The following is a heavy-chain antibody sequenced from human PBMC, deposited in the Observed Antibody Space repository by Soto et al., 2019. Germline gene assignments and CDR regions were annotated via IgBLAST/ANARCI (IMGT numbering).Heavy chain of an antibody. J-gene: IGHJ4*02. D-gene: IGHD2-8*01. CDR1: GYTFTNYD. CDR2: MNPHSGNT. V-gene: IGHV1-8*01. Sequence: QVQLVQSGAEVKKPGASVKVSCKASGYTFTNYDINWVRQATGQGLEWMGWMNPHSGNTGYAQKFQGRVTMTRNTSLNTAYMELSSLSSEATAVYSGEGGRENGDYWGQGTLVTFSS. CDR3: EGGRENGDY.